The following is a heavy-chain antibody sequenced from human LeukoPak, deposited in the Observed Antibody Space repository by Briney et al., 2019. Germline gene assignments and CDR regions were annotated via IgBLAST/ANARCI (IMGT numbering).Heavy chain of an antibody. D-gene: IGHD1-26*01. CDR1: GGTFSSYA. J-gene: IGHJ4*02. CDR3: ARAPSIVGAVGFDY. V-gene: IGHV1-69*13. CDR2: ITPIFGTA. Sequence: SVRVSCKSSGGTFSSYAINWVRQAPGQGLQWMGGITPIFGTANYAQKFQGRVTITADESTRTAYMELSSLRSEDTAAYYCARAPSIVGAVGFDYWGQGTLVTVSS.